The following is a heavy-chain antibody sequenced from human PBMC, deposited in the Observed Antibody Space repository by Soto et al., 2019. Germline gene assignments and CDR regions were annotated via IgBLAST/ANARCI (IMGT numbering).Heavy chain of an antibody. D-gene: IGHD2-15*01. V-gene: IGHV4-39*01. Sequence: QLQLQESGPGLVKPSETLSLTCTVSSGSITSSTFYWGWIRQPPGRGLEWIGSIYYSGSGSTYYNPSPKSRVTISGDTSKVQSSLILSSVTAADPAVYYCRVAAASPPLPRAFDVWGQGTMVTVSS. CDR1: SGSITSSTFY. CDR2: IYYSGSGST. CDR3: RVAAASPPLPRAFDV. J-gene: IGHJ3*01.